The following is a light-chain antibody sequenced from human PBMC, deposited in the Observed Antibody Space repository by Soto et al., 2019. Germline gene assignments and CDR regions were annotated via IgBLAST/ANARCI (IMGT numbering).Light chain of an antibody. CDR2: DVS. V-gene: IGLV2-14*03. J-gene: IGLJ1*01. Sequence: QSVLTQPASVSGSPGQSITISCTGTSSDVGGYNYVSWYQHHPGKAPKLIIYDVSNRPSGVSIRFSGSKSDNTASLTISGLHPEDEADYHCSSYTTSNTRQIVFGTGTKVTVL. CDR3: SSYTTSNTRQIV. CDR1: SSDVGGYNY.